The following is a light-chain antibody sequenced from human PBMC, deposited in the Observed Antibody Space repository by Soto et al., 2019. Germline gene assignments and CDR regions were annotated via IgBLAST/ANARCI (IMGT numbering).Light chain of an antibody. J-gene: IGLJ2*01. CDR2: DAS. V-gene: IGLV2-11*01. Sequence: QSALTQPRSVSGSPGQSVTISCTGTSSDVGGYNYVSWYQQHPGKAPKLMIYDASKRPSGVPDRFSGSKSGNTASLTISGLQAEDEADYYCCSYAGSYTFHVVFGGGTKLTVL. CDR3: CSYAGSYTFHVV. CDR1: SSDVGGYNY.